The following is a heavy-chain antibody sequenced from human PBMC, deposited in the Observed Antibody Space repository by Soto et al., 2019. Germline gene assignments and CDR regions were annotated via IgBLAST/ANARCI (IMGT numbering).Heavy chain of an antibody. J-gene: IGHJ6*02. V-gene: IGHV1-18*04. Sequence: ASVKVSCKASGYTFTSYGISWVRQAPGQGLEWMGWISAYNGNTNYAQKLQRRVTMTTDTSTSTADMELRSLRSGDTAVYYCERPLHSSGWYSPYYYYGMDVWGQGASVTAAS. D-gene: IGHD6-19*01. CDR1: GYTFTSYG. CDR2: ISAYNGNT. CDR3: ERPLHSSGWYSPYYYYGMDV.